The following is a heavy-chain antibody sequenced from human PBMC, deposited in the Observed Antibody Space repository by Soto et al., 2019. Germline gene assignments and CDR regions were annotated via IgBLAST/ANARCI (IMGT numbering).Heavy chain of an antibody. D-gene: IGHD2-2*02. CDR3: AKDKGYWSSTSCYSLDQ. J-gene: IGHJ4*02. Sequence: SVKVSCKSSVGTLSIYPISCVRQAPGQGLEWMGGIIPIFGTANYAQKFQGRVTITADESTSTAYMELSSLRSEDTAVYYCAKDKGYWSSTSCYSLDQWGQGTLVTVSS. CDR2: IIPIFGTA. V-gene: IGHV1-69*13. CDR1: VGTLSIYP.